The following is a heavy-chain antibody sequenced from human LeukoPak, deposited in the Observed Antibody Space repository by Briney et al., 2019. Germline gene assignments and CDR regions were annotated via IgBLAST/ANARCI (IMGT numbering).Heavy chain of an antibody. D-gene: IGHD4-17*01. CDR3: ARVHYGDYVDSYYGMDV. J-gene: IGHJ6*04. CDR1: GFTFSSYA. V-gene: IGHV3-30*04. CDR2: ISYDGSNK. Sequence: GRSLRLSCAASGFTFSSYAMHWVRQAPGKGLEWVAVISYDGSNKYYADSVKGRFTISRDNSKNTLYLQMNSLRAEDTAVYYCARVHYGDYVDSYYGMDVWGKGTTVTVSS.